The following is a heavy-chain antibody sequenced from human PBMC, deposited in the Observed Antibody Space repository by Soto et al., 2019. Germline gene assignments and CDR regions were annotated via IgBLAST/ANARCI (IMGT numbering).Heavy chain of an antibody. CDR2: IWHDGGNT. CDR3: ARDTRIALGDEGAFDS. V-gene: IGHV3-33*01. Sequence: QVQLVESGGGVVQPGRSLRLSCVSSTLTFSYDGMHWLRQAPGKGLEWVAVIWHDGGNTYYGDSVNGRFIISRDNSKNTLYLEMNSLRDEDTSVYFCARDTRIALGDEGAFDSWGQGTLVTVSS. D-gene: IGHD2-21*01. CDR1: TLTFSYDG. J-gene: IGHJ4*02.